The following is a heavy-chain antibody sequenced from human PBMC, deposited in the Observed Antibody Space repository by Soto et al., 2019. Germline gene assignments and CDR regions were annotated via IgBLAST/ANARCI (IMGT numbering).Heavy chain of an antibody. CDR3: ASGPWEQQPKTTYYYYYGMDV. J-gene: IGHJ6*02. V-gene: IGHV1-3*01. CDR2: INAGNGNT. D-gene: IGHD6-13*01. Sequence: ASVKVSCKAFGYTFTSYAMHWVRQAPGQRLEWMGWINAGNGNTKYSQKFQGRVTITRDTSASTAYMELSSLRSEDTAVYYCASGPWEQQPKTTYYYYYGMDVWGQGTTVTVSS. CDR1: GYTFTSYA.